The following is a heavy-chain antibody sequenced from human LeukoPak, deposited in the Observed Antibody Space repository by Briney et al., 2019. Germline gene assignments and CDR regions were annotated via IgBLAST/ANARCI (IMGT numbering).Heavy chain of an antibody. V-gene: IGHV3-23*01. Sequence: GGTLRLSCTVSGFTFNNYAMAWVRQAPGKGLEWVALISGNGDNSYYAESVQGRFTISRDNAKNSLYLQMNSLRAEDTAVYYCARDHGSMVRGVIGRSSDYYYHYYMDVWGKGTTVTVSS. CDR2: ISGNGDNS. J-gene: IGHJ6*03. CDR3: ARDHGSMVRGVIGRSSDYYYHYYMDV. CDR1: GFTFNNYA. D-gene: IGHD3-10*01.